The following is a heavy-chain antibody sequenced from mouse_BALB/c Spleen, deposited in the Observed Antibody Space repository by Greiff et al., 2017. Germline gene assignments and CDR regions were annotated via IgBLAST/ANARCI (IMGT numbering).Heavy chain of an antibody. J-gene: IGHJ3*01. CDR2: ILPGSGST. CDR3: ARFPSSGRRAD. Sequence: VQLQQSGAELMKPGASVKISCKATGYTFSSYWIEWVKQRPGHGLEWIGEILPGSGSTNYNEKFKGKATFTADTSSNTAYMQLSSLTSEDSAVYYCARFPSSGRRADWGQGTLVTVSA. V-gene: IGHV1-9*01. CDR1: GYTFSSYW. D-gene: IGHD3-1*01.